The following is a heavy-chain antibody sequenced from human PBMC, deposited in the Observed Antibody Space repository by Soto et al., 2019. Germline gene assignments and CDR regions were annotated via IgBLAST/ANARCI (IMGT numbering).Heavy chain of an antibody. Sequence: EVQLLESGGGLVQPGGSLRLSCAASGFTFSSYAMSWVRQAPGKGLEWVSAISGSGGSTYYADSVKGRFTISRDNSKNTLYLQMNSLRAEDTAVYYCAKDRIVSPAAAEFDYFDYWGQGTLVTVSS. CDR3: AKDRIVSPAAAEFDYFDY. J-gene: IGHJ4*02. CDR1: GFTFSSYA. V-gene: IGHV3-23*01. CDR2: ISGSGGST. D-gene: IGHD2-2*01.